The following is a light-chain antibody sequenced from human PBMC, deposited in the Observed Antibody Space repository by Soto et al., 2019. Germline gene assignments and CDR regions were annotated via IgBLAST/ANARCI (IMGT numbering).Light chain of an antibody. Sequence: ETVLTQSPDTMSLSPGERATLSCRASQSIRSERLAWYQQKPGQAPRLVIFDASNRASGMPERFSGSGSGTDFTLTIARLEPEDFAVYYCQEYEGAPITFGRGTRLEIK. CDR3: QEYEGAPIT. V-gene: IGKV3-20*01. J-gene: IGKJ5*01. CDR2: DAS. CDR1: QSIRSER.